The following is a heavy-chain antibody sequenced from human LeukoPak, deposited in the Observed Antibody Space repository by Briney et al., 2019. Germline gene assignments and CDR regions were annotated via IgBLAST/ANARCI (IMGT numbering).Heavy chain of an antibody. Sequence: ASVKVSCKASGGTFSSYAISWVRQAPGQGLEWMGRIIPILGIANYAQKFQGRVTITADKSTSTAYMELSSLRSEDTAVYYCARSNEGSSYGSGSYSGWFDPWGQGTLVTVSS. CDR3: ARSNEGSSYGSGSYSGWFDP. J-gene: IGHJ5*02. D-gene: IGHD3-10*01. CDR1: GGTFSSYA. CDR2: IIPILGIA. V-gene: IGHV1-69*04.